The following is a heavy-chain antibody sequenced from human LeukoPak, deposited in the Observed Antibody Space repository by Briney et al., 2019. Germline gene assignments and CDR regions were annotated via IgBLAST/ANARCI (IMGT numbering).Heavy chain of an antibody. V-gene: IGHV1-8*02. Sequence: ASVKVSCKASGYTITGYYMHWVRQAPGQGLEWMGRINPNSGNTGYAQKFQGRVTMTRNTSISTAYMELSSLRSEDTAVYYCARGDSSPFDYWGQGTLVTVSS. CDR1: GYTITGYY. CDR2: INPNSGNT. J-gene: IGHJ4*02. CDR3: ARGDSSPFDY. D-gene: IGHD6-13*01.